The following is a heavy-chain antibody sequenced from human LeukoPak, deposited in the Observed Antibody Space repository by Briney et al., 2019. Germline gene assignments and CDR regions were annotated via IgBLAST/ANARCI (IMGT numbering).Heavy chain of an antibody. CDR1: GYSISSGYF. CDR2: IYHSGST. D-gene: IGHD6-13*01. Sequence: PSETLSLTCTVSGYSISSGYFWGWIRQPPGKRLEWIGSIYHSGSTSYNPSLKSRLTISVDTSKNQFSLKLNFVTAADTAMYYCARMFRSSWYINWFDPWGQGTLVTVSS. V-gene: IGHV4-38-2*02. J-gene: IGHJ5*02. CDR3: ARMFRSSWYINWFDP.